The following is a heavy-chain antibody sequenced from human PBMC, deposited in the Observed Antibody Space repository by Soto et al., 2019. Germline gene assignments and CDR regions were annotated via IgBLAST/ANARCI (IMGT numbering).Heavy chain of an antibody. CDR1: GGSFSGYY. CDR3: ASVRYSSSWYYYYGMDV. D-gene: IGHD6-13*01. Sequence: SETLSLTCAVYGGSFSGYYWSWIRQSPGKGLEWIGEINHSGSTNYNPSLKSRVTISVDTSKNQFSLKLSSVTAADTAVYYCASVRYSSSWYYYYGMDVWGQGTTVTVSS. CDR2: INHSGST. J-gene: IGHJ6*02. V-gene: IGHV4-34*01.